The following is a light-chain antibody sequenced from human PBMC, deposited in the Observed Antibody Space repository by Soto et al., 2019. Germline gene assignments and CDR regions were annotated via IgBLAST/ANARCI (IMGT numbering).Light chain of an antibody. Sequence: EIVLTQSPGTLSLSPGDRATLSCRASQSVSTNYLAWYQQKLGQAPRLLIYGASSRATGIPDRFSGNGSGTDFTITISRLEPEDFAVYSYHQYGSTPFTFGPGTKVDIK. CDR2: GAS. V-gene: IGKV3-20*01. CDR1: QSVSTNY. CDR3: HQYGSTPFT. J-gene: IGKJ3*01.